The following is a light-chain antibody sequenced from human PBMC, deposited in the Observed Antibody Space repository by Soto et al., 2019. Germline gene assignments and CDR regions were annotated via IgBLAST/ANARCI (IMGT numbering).Light chain of an antibody. CDR3: QQYNNWPPWT. Sequence: EVLITQSPSTLSVSPGERATLTCMASHSVSSNFAWYQQKPGQAPRLLIYGASTRATGIPSRFSGSGSGTEITLTISSLQSEDFEVYYCQQYNNWPPWTFGQGTKVDIK. J-gene: IGKJ1*01. CDR1: HSVSSN. CDR2: GAS. V-gene: IGKV3-15*01.